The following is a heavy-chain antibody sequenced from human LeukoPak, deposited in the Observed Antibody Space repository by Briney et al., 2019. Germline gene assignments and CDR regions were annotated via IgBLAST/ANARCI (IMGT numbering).Heavy chain of an antibody. D-gene: IGHD3-9*01. Sequence: GVSLRLSCAASGFTFSSYSMNWVRQAPGKGLEWVSSISSSSSYIYYADSVKGRFTISRDNAKNSLYLQMNSLRAGDTAVYYCARDASADILTGYYLRKNPPPTYWGQGTLVTVSS. CDR3: ARDASADILTGYYLRKNPPPTY. CDR2: ISSSSSYI. J-gene: IGHJ4*02. V-gene: IGHV3-21*01. CDR1: GFTFSSYS.